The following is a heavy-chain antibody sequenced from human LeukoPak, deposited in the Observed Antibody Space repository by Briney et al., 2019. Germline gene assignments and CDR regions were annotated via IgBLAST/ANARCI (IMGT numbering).Heavy chain of an antibody. V-gene: IGHV1-46*01. D-gene: IGHD3/OR15-3a*01. CDR2: INPSGGST. Sequence: GASVKVSCKGSGYTFTSYYMHWVRQAPGQGLEWMGIINPSGGSTSCAQKFQGRVTMTRDTSTSTVYMELSSLRSEDTAVYYCAREYDFWSGFPHYYYMDVWGKGTTVTVSS. CDR1: GYTFTSYY. CDR3: AREYDFWSGFPHYYYMDV. J-gene: IGHJ6*03.